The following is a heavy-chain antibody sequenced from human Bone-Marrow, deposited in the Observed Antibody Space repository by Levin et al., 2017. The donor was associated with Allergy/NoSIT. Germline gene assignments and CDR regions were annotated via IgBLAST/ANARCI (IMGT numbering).Heavy chain of an antibody. CDR1: GGSFSDYY. Sequence: GSLRLSCAVYGGSFSDYYWTWIRQTPGKGLEWLGKISHIAATNYNPSLKGRVTMSIDTSKKHFSLTLTSVTAADTAIYYCAGAMTSIVSPTWGLYDQIYYGLDVWGQGTTVTVSS. D-gene: IGHD1-26*01. V-gene: IGHV4-34*01. CDR2: ISHIAAT. J-gene: IGHJ6*02. CDR3: AGAMTSIVSPTWGLYDQIYYGLDV.